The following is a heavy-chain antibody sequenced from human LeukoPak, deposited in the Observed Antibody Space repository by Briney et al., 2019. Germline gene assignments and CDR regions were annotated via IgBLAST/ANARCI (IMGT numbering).Heavy chain of an antibody. J-gene: IGHJ3*02. Sequence: GGSLRLSCEGSGFTFSNYWMGWVRQAPGKGLQWVANIKQDGSEKYYVDSVKGRFTISRDNAKNSLYLQMNSLRAEDTAVYYCASSQLRRPYDAFHIWGQGTMVTVSS. D-gene: IGHD2-2*01. CDR1: GFTFSNYW. V-gene: IGHV3-7*01. CDR3: ASSQLRRPYDAFHI. CDR2: IKQDGSEK.